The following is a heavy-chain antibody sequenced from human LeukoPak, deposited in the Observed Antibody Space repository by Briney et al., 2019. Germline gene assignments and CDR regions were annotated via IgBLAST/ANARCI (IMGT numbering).Heavy chain of an antibody. CDR1: GGSISSRSYY. D-gene: IGHD3-16*01. J-gene: IGHJ4*02. Sequence: SETLSLTCTVSGGSISSRSYYWGWIRQPPGKGLEWIGKISDSGSTYYSPSLRSRVTISIDMSKNQFSLKLSSVTATDTAVYYCARGEKVLDYIDYCGQGTLVTVSS. CDR3: ARGEKVLDYIDY. CDR2: ISDSGST. V-gene: IGHV4-39*01.